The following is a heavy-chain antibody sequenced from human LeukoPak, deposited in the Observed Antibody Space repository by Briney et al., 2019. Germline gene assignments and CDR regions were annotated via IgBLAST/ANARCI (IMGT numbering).Heavy chain of an antibody. CDR3: ARDALFGDPYYYYMDV. D-gene: IGHD4-17*01. CDR1: GGTFSSYA. Sequence: SVKVSCKASGGTFSSYAISWVRQAPGQGLEWMGGIIPIFGTANYARKFQGRVTITADESTSTAYMELSSLRSEDTAVYYCARDALFGDPYYYYMDVWGKGTTVTISS. J-gene: IGHJ6*03. CDR2: IIPIFGTA. V-gene: IGHV1-69*13.